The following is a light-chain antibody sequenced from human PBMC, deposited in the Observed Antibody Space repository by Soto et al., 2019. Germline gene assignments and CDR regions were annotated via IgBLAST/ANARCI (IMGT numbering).Light chain of an antibody. CDR2: DVN. CDR1: SSDVGGYNY. CDR3: SSYTGINTRV. Sequence: QSALTQPASVSGSPGQSITISCTGTSSDVGGYNYVSWYQQHPGKAPKLLIYDVNNRPSGVSNRFSGSKSGNTASLTISGLQAEDEADYYCSSYTGINTRVFGGGTKLTVL. V-gene: IGLV2-14*03. J-gene: IGLJ3*02.